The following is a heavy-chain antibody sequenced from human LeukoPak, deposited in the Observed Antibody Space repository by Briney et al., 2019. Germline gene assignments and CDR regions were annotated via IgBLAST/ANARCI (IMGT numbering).Heavy chain of an antibody. D-gene: IGHD3-10*02. V-gene: IGHV3-23*01. CDR3: AELGITMIGGV. Sequence: GGSLRLSCAASGFTFSSYAMSWVRQAPGEGLEWVSAISGSGGSTYYADSVKGRFTISRDNSKNTLYLQMNSLRAEGTAVYYCAELGITMIGGVWGKGTTVTISS. CDR1: GFTFSSYA. J-gene: IGHJ6*04. CDR2: ISGSGGST.